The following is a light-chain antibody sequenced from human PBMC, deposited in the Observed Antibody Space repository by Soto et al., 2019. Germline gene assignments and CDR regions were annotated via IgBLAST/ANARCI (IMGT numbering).Light chain of an antibody. Sequence: QSALTQPPSASGSPGQSVTISCTGTSSDIGGYNYVSWYQQHPGKAPKLMIYGVSKRPSGVPDRFSGSKSGNTASLNVSGLQAEDEADYYCSSYAGSNTYVFGTGTKVTVL. V-gene: IGLV2-8*01. CDR1: SSDIGGYNY. CDR3: SSYAGSNTYV. J-gene: IGLJ1*01. CDR2: GVS.